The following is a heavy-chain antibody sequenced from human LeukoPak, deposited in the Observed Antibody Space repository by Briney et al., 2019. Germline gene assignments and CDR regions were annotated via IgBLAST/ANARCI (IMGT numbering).Heavy chain of an antibody. V-gene: IGHV3-74*01. J-gene: IGHJ6*02. CDR3: ASSTITMVRGVPYYYYGMDV. CDR1: GFTFSSYW. CDR2: INSDGSST. Sequence: PGGSLRLSCAASGFTFSSYWMHWVRQAPGKGLVWVSRINSDGSSTSYADSVKGRFTISRDNAKNTLYLQMNSLRAEDTAVYYCASSTITMVRGVPYYYYGMDVWGQGTTVTVSS. D-gene: IGHD3-10*01.